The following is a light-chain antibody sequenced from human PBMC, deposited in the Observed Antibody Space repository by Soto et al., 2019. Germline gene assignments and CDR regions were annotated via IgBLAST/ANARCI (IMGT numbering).Light chain of an antibody. Sequence: QSALTQPASVSGSPGQSITISCTGTSSDVGDYNYVSWYQQHPGKAPKLMIYEVSNRPSGVSNRFSGSKSGNTASLTISGLQAEDEADYYCSSYTSSTSRVFGGGTKLNVL. J-gene: IGLJ2*01. V-gene: IGLV2-14*01. CDR2: EVS. CDR3: SSYTSSTSRV. CDR1: SSDVGDYNY.